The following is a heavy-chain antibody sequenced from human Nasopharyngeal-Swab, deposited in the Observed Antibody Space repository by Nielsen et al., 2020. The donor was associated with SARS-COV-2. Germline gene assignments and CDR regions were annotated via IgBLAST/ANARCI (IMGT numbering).Heavy chain of an antibody. CDR3: ARFYDYVWGSYPQWTAFDI. V-gene: IGHV1-69*13. D-gene: IGHD3-16*02. J-gene: IGHJ3*02. Sequence: SVKVSCKASGGTFSSYAISWVRQAPGQGLEWMGGIIPIFGTANYAQKFQGRVTITADESTSTAYTELSSLRSEDTAVYYCARFYDYVWGSYPQWTAFDIWGQGTMVTVSS. CDR1: GGTFSSYA. CDR2: IIPIFGTA.